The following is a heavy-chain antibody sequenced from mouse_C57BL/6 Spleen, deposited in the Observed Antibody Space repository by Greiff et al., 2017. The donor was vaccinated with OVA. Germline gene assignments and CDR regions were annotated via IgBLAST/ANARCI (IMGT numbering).Heavy chain of an antibody. Sequence: EVHLVESGGGLVKPGGSLKLSCAASGFTFSSYAMSWVRQTPEKRLEWVATISDGGSYTYYPDNVKGRFTISRDNAKNNLYLQMSHLKSEDTAMYYCANTRYSNWEDYAMDYWGQGTSVTVSS. J-gene: IGHJ4*01. CDR3: ANTRYSNWEDYAMDY. V-gene: IGHV5-4*01. CDR2: ISDGGSYT. D-gene: IGHD2-5*01. CDR1: GFTFSSYA.